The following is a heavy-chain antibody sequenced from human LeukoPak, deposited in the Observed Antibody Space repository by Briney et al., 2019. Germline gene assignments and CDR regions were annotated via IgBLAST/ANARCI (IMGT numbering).Heavy chain of an antibody. J-gene: IGHJ1*01. D-gene: IGHD6-25*01. CDR1: GYTFTTYD. V-gene: IGHV1-8*01. Sequence: GASVKVSCKASGYTFTTYDINWVRQATGQGLEWMGWMNPNSGNTGYAQKFQGRVTMTRNTSITTAYMELSSLRSGDTAVYYCARMGRSSGPFQHWGQGTLVTVSS. CDR2: MNPNSGNT. CDR3: ARMGRSSGPFQH.